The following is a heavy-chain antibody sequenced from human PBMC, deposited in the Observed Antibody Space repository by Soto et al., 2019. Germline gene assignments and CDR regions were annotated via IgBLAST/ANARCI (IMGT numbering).Heavy chain of an antibody. CDR3: ARGRDYYDSSGYLYYFDY. Sequence: SVKVSCKASGYPFSDFYLHWFRQAPGQGPEWMGWLFPNSGGTKYAQKFQGRVTMTRDTSISTAYMELSRLRSDDTAVYYCARGRDYYDSSGYLYYFDYWGQGTLVTVSS. J-gene: IGHJ4*02. V-gene: IGHV1-2*02. D-gene: IGHD3-22*01. CDR2: LFPNSGGT. CDR1: GYPFSDFY.